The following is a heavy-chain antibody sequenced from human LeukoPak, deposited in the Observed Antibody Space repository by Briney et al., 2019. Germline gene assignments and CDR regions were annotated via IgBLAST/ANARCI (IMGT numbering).Heavy chain of an antibody. CDR1: GFTFSSYE. J-gene: IGHJ4*02. CDR2: ISSSGSTI. CDR3: ARGRKLGIDY. D-gene: IGHD7-27*01. Sequence: GGSLRLSCAASGFTFSSYEMNWVRQAPGKGLEWVSYISSSGSTIYYADSVKGRFTISRDNAKNSLSLQMNSLRAEDTAVYYCARGRKLGIDYWGQGTLVTVSS. V-gene: IGHV3-48*03.